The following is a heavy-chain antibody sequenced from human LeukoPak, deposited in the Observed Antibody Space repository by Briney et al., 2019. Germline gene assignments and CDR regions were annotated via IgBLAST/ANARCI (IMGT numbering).Heavy chain of an antibody. CDR3: ARHGVVAATNYYYYYMDV. CDR1: GFTVTDHW. CDR2: IYPGDSDT. J-gene: IGHJ6*03. D-gene: IGHD2-15*01. Sequence: GESLKISCKGSGFTVTDHWIAWVRQMPGKGLEWMGIIYPGDSDTRYSPSFQGQVTISADKSISTAYLQWSSLKASDTAMYYCARHGVVAATNYYYYYMDVWGKGTTVTVSS. V-gene: IGHV5-51*01.